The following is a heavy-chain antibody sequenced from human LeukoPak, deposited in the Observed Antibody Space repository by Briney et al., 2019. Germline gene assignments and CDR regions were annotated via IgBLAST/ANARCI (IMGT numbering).Heavy chain of an antibody. CDR3: ARGKGIAAAGTFDY. J-gene: IGHJ4*02. V-gene: IGHV1-69*01. CDR1: GGTFSSYA. D-gene: IGHD6-13*01. CDR2: IIPIFGTA. Sequence: VEVSCKASGGTFSSYAISWVRQAPGQGLEWMGGIIPIFGTANYAQKFQGRVTITADESTSTAYMELSSLRSEDTAVYYCARGKGIAAAGTFDYWGQGTLVTVSS.